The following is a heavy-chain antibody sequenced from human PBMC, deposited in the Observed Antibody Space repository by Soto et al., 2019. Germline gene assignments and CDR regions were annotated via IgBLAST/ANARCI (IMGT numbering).Heavy chain of an antibody. V-gene: IGHV6-1*01. CDR3: ARESVAVAGTLHL. Sequence: KQSQTLSLTCAISGDSVSSSSAAWNWIRQSPSRGLEWLGRAYYRSKWYNDYAVSVQSRITIDPDTSKNQFSLHVNSVTPEDTAVYYCARESVAVAGTLHLWGQGTLVTVSS. J-gene: IGHJ5*02. CDR2: AYYRSKWYN. D-gene: IGHD6-19*01. CDR1: GDSVSSSSAA.